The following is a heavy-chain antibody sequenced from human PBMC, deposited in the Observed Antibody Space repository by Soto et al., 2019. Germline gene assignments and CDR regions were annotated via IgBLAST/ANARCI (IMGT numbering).Heavy chain of an antibody. CDR3: ARAVSIVVVPAAMTFFDY. CDR1: GGSFSGYC. CDR2: INHSGST. D-gene: IGHD2-2*01. V-gene: IGHV4-34*01. J-gene: IGHJ4*02. Sequence: ASETLCLTCAVYGGSFSGYCWSWIRQPPGKGLEWIGEINHSGSTNYNPSLKSRVTISVDTSKNQFSLKLSSVTAADTAVYYCARAVSIVVVPAAMTFFDYWGQGTLVTGSS.